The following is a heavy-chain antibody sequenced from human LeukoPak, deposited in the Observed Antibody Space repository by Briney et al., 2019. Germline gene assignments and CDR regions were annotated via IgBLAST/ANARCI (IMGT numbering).Heavy chain of an antibody. CDR1: GYTFTSYD. CDR2: MNPNSGNT. J-gene: IGHJ1*01. V-gene: IGHV1-8*01. D-gene: IGHD6-13*01. CDR3: ARGLRKGYYFQH. Sequence: ASVKVSCKASGYTFTSYDINWVRQATGRGLEWMGWMNPNSGNTGYAQKFQGRVTMTRNTSISTAYMELSSLRSEDTAVYYCARGLRKGYYFQHWGQGTLVTVSS.